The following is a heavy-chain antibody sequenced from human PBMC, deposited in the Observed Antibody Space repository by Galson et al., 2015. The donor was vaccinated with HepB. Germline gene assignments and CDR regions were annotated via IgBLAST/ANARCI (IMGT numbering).Heavy chain of an antibody. V-gene: IGHV4-39*07. D-gene: IGHD2/OR15-2a*01. Sequence: TLSLTCTVSGDSLRGSHSYWGWIRQPPGKGLEWIGSLYYTGSTFYNPSLKSRVSISLDKSKNQVFLKVNSVTAADTAAYYCARDSSFYDTNGYYYFDHWGQGILVTVSS. CDR3: ARDSSFYDTNGYYYFDH. CDR2: LYYTGST. CDR1: GDSLRGSHSY. J-gene: IGHJ4*02.